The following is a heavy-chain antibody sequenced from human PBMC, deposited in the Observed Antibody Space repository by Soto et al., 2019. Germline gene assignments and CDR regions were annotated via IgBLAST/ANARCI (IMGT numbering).Heavy chain of an antibody. J-gene: IGHJ2*01. Sequence: QVQLVQSGAEVKKPGSSVTVSCKASGGTFSSYTISWVRQAPGQGLEWMGGIIPIFGTANYAQKFQGRVTSTADEATSKAHIELSSLRSEETAVYYCARGNHRWLQLWYFDLWGRGTLVTVSS. CDR1: GGTFSSYT. CDR3: ARGNHRWLQLWYFDL. D-gene: IGHD5-12*01. CDR2: IIPIFGTA. V-gene: IGHV1-69*12.